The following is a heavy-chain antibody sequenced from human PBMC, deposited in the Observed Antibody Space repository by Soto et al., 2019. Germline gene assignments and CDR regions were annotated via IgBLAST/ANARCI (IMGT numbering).Heavy chain of an antibody. CDR3: ARVAIVLVPAATHWYFDL. D-gene: IGHD2-2*03. J-gene: IGHJ2*01. Sequence: QVQLQESGPGLVKPSQTLSLTCTVSGGSISSGDYYWSWIRQPPGKGLEWIGYIYYSGSTYYNPPPKSRVTISVDTSKNQFSLKLSSVTAADTAVYYCARVAIVLVPAATHWYFDLWGRGTLVTVSS. CDR1: GGSISSGDYY. CDR2: IYYSGST. V-gene: IGHV4-30-4*01.